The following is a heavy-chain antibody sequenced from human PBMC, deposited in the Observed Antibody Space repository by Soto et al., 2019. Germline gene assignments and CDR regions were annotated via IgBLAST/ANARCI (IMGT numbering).Heavy chain of an antibody. V-gene: IGHV2-5*02. Sequence: QITLKESGPTLVKPTQTLTLTCTFSGFSLGTGGVGVGWIRQPPGEALEWLALIYWDDDKRYSPSLKSRLTVTHDXXKNQVVLTMTNMGPVDTATYYCVHSRGYDSSAYYYEDAFDIWGQGTMVTVSS. CDR1: GFSLGTGGVG. D-gene: IGHD3-22*01. CDR2: IYWDDDK. J-gene: IGHJ3*02. CDR3: VHSRGYDSSAYYYEDAFDI.